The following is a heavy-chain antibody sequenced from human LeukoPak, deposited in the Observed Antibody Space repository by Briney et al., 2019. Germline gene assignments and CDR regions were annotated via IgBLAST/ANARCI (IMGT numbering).Heavy chain of an antibody. V-gene: IGHV1-69*04. CDR3: ARVPPLAYCGGDCYGDAFDI. CDR1: GGTFSSYA. D-gene: IGHD2-21*02. Sequence: SVKVSCKASGGTFSSYAISWVRQAPGQGLEWMGRIIPILGIANYAQKFQGRVTITADKSTSTAYMELSSLRSEDTAVYYCARVPPLAYCGGDCYGDAFDIWGQGTMVTVSS. CDR2: IIPILGIA. J-gene: IGHJ3*02.